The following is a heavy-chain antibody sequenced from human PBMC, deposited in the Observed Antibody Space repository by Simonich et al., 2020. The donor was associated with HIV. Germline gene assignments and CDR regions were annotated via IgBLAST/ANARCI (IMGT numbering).Heavy chain of an antibody. J-gene: IGHJ1*01. CDR1: GFTFTDYY. D-gene: IGHD1-20*01. CDR3: ALDQINSPALH. CDR2: VDPEDGET. V-gene: IGHV1-69-2*01. Sequence: EVQLVQSGAEVKKPGAAVKISCHFSGFTFTDYYIHWVQQAPGKWLEWMGLVDPEDGETVYTERSQGRVTITADTSTDTAYMELNSLTSEDTAVYYCALDQINSPALHWGQGSLVTVSS.